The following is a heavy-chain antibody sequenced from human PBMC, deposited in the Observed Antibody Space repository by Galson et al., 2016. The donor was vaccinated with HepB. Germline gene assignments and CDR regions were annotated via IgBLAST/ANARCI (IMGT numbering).Heavy chain of an antibody. J-gene: IGHJ4*02. D-gene: IGHD1-1*01. CDR1: AFTFSTYD. V-gene: IGHV3-13*05. Sequence: SLRLSCAASAFTFSTYDMHWVRQRTGKGLEWVSPIGTADDPYYPGSAKGRFTISKDKSKNTVYLHMNNLRAEDTAIYYCAKLMGDWGDRSTGFVDYWGQGTLVTVSS. CDR2: IGTADDP. CDR3: AKLMGDWGDRSTGFVDY.